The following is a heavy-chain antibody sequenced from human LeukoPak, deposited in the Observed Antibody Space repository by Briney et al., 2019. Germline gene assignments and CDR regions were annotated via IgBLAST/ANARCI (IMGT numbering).Heavy chain of an antibody. CDR2: ISSSSSYI. D-gene: IGHD6-25*01. J-gene: IGHJ5*02. CDR1: GFTFSSYS. Sequence: PGGSLRLSCAASGFTFSSYSMNWVRQAPGKGLEWVPSISSSSSYIYYADSVKGRFTISRDNAKNSLYLQMNSLRAEDTAVYYCAKLPAASRIEFDPWGQGTLVTVSS. CDR3: AKLPAASRIEFDP. V-gene: IGHV3-21*01.